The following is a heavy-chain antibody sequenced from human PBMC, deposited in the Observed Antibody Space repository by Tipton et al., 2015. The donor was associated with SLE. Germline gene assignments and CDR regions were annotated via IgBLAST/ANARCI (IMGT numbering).Heavy chain of an antibody. CDR2: INHSGST. CDR3: AREGGGPDY. Sequence: TLSLTCSVYDGSFSGYYWTWIRQPPGKGLEWIGEINHSGSTNYNPSLKSRVTMSIDTSKNQFSLKLRSVTAADTAIYYCAREGGGPDYWGQGTLVTVSS. V-gene: IGHV4-34*01. D-gene: IGHD1-26*01. CDR1: DGSFSGYY. J-gene: IGHJ4*02.